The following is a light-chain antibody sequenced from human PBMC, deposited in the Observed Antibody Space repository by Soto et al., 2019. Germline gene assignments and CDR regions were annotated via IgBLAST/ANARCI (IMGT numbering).Light chain of an antibody. J-gene: IGLJ7*01. V-gene: IGLV1-40*01. CDR1: SSNIGAAYD. CDR2: GNN. Sequence: QSVLTQPPSVSGAPGQKVTISCTRSSSNIGAAYDVHWYQHLPGTAPKLLIYGNNNRPSGVPDRFSGSKSGTSASLAITGHQAWDEADYYCQSYDSSLSGWVFGGGTQLTVL. CDR3: QSYDSSLSGWV.